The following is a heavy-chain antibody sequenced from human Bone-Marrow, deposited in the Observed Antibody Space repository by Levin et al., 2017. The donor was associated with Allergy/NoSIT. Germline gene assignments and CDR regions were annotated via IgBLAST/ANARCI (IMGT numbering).Heavy chain of an antibody. CDR3: ARDPGPRGGDSSGYYYNYFDY. V-gene: IGHV3-30*04. D-gene: IGHD3-22*01. CDR1: GFTFSSYA. J-gene: IGHJ4*02. Sequence: GGSLRLSCAASGFTFSSYAMHWVRQAPGKGLEWVAVISYDGSNKYYADSVKGRFTISRDNSKNTLYLQMNSLRAEDTAVYYCARDPGPRGGDSSGYYYNYFDYWGQGTLVTVSS. CDR2: ISYDGSNK.